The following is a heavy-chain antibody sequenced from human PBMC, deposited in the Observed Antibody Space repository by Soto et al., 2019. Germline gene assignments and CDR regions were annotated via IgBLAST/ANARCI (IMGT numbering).Heavy chain of an antibody. CDR3: ARGRSGSYYKFDY. D-gene: IGHD3-10*01. CDR2: IIPIFGTA. CDR1: GGTFSSYA. Sequence: ASVKVSCKASGGTFSSYAISWVRQAPGQGLEWMGGIIPIFGTANYAQKFQGRVTITADESTSTAYMELSSLRSEDTAVYYCARGRSGSYYKFDYWGQGTLVTVSS. J-gene: IGHJ4*02. V-gene: IGHV1-69*13.